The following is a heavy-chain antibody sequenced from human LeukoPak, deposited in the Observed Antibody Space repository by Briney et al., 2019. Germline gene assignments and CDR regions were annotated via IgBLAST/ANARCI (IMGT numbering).Heavy chain of an antibody. V-gene: IGHV3-7*01. CDR3: ARVYSVGDFWSRYSSVGAFDI. Sequence: GGSLRLSCAASGFTFGNYWMSWVRQTPGKGLEWVANIKQDGSEKYYVDSVKGRFTISRDNAKNSLYLQMNSLRAEDTAVYYCARVYSVGDFWSRYSSVGAFDIWGQGTMVTVSS. CDR2: IKQDGSEK. D-gene: IGHD3-3*01. J-gene: IGHJ3*02. CDR1: GFTFGNYW.